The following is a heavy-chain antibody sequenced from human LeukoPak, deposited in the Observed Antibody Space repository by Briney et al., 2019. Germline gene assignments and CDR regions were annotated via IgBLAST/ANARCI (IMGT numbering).Heavy chain of an antibody. J-gene: IGHJ4*02. Sequence: GGSLRLSCAASGFTFSSYWMSWVRQAPGKGLEWVANIKQDGSEKYYVDSVKGRFTISRGNAKNSLYLQMNSLRAEDTAVYYCARDRGCSSTSCSNFDYWGQGTLVTVSS. V-gene: IGHV3-7*01. CDR2: IKQDGSEK. CDR1: GFTFSSYW. CDR3: ARDRGCSSTSCSNFDY. D-gene: IGHD2-2*01.